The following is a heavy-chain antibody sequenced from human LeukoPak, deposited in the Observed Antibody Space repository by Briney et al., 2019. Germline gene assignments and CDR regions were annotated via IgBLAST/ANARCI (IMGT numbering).Heavy chain of an antibody. CDR1: GGSISSYY. J-gene: IGHJ4*02. D-gene: IGHD4-17*01. CDR3: ARHTYGDYFDY. Sequence: SETLSLTCTVSGGSISSYYWSWIRQPPGKGLEWIGYIHYSGSTNYNPFLKSRVTISVDTSKNQFSLKLSSVTAADTAVYYCARHTYGDYFDYWGQGTLVTVSS. CDR2: IHYSGST. V-gene: IGHV4-59*08.